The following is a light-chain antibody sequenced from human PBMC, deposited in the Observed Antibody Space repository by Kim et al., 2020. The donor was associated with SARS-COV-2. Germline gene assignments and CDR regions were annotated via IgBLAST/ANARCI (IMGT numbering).Light chain of an antibody. Sequence: ENVLTQSPDPLSLSPGERATLSCRASQSVSSNFLAWYQHKTGQAPRLLIYSASSRASGIPDRFSGSGSGTDFTLTISTLEPEDFAVYYCQQYATSPETFGQGTKVEIK. CDR3: QQYATSPET. CDR2: SAS. V-gene: IGKV3-20*01. CDR1: QSVSSNF. J-gene: IGKJ1*01.